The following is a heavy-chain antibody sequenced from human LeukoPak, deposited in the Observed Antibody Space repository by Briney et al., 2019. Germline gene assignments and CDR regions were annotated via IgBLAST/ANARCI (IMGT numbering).Heavy chain of an antibody. D-gene: IGHD6-6*01. V-gene: IGHV6-1*01. J-gene: IGHJ3*02. CDR2: TYYR. Sequence: SQTLSLTCAISGDSVSRNDAGWNWIRQSPSRGLEWLGRTYYRYAVSVKSRITINPDTSKNQFSLQLNSVTPEDTAVYYCAREAARPPRAFDIWGQGTMVTVSS. CDR1: GDSVSRNDAG. CDR3: AREAARPPRAFDI.